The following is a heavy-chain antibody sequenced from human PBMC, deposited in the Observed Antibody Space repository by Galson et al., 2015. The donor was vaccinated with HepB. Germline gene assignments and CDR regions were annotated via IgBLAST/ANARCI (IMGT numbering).Heavy chain of an antibody. V-gene: IGHV3-9*01. D-gene: IGHD1-26*01. CDR2: ISWNSGSI. CDR3: AKDTAPVLKGAVLYYGLDV. Sequence: SLRLSCAASGFTFDDYAMHWVRQAPGKGLEWVSGISWNSGSIGYADSVKGRFTISRDNAKNSLYLQMNSLRAEDTALYYGAKDTAPVLKGAVLYYGLDVCGQGTTVTVS. CDR1: GFTFDDYA. J-gene: IGHJ6*02.